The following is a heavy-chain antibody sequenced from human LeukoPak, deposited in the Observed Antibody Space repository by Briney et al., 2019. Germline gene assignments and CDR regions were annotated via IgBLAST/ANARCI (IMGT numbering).Heavy chain of an antibody. V-gene: IGHV1-69*01. CDR2: MIPIFGTA. Sequence: ASVKVSCKASGGTFSSYAISWVRQAPGQGLEWMGGMIPIFGTANYAQKFQGRVTITADESTSTAYMELSSLRSEDTAVYYCARGGSGYTLAIDYWGQGTLVTVSS. J-gene: IGHJ4*02. D-gene: IGHD3-22*01. CDR3: ARGGSGYTLAIDY. CDR1: GGTFSSYA.